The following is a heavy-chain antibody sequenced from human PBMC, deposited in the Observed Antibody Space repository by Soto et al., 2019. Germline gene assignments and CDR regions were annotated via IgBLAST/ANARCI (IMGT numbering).Heavy chain of an antibody. CDR3: ARDGKAAALFDY. Sequence: GGSLRLSCAASGFTFSSYAMHWVRQAPGKGLEWVAVISYDRSNKYYADSVKGRFTISRDNSKNTLYLQMNSLRAEDTAVYYCARDGKAAALFDYWGQGTLVTVSS. CDR2: ISYDRSNK. J-gene: IGHJ4*02. CDR1: GFTFSSYA. V-gene: IGHV3-30-3*01. D-gene: IGHD6-13*01.